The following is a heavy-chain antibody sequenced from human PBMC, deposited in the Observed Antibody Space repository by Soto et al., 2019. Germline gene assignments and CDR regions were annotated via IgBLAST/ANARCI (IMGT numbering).Heavy chain of an antibody. CDR3: AKAHCSSPIFYYFDY. CDR2: LKSDGRDT. CDR1: GFSFNDNW. V-gene: IGHV3-74*01. Sequence: PGGSLRLSCAASGFSFNDNWMHWVRQVPGKGLMWVSRLKSDGRDTIYADSVKGRFTVSRDNSKNTLYLQMNSLRAEDTAVYYCAKAHCSSPIFYYFDYLRQGALVTVSS. J-gene: IGHJ4*02. D-gene: IGHD2-2*01.